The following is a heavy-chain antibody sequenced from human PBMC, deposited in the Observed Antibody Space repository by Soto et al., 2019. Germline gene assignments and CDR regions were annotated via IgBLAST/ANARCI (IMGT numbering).Heavy chain of an antibody. CDR3: ARELRTYYDSSGHSHYYYGMDV. Sequence: QVQLQESGPGLVKPSQTLSLTCTVSGGSISSGGYYWSWIRQHPGKGLEWIGYIYYSGSTYYNPSLKSRVTISVDTSKNQFSLKLSSVTAADTAVYYCARELRTYYDSSGHSHYYYGMDVWGQGTTVTVSS. V-gene: IGHV4-31*03. CDR2: IYYSGST. D-gene: IGHD3-22*01. J-gene: IGHJ6*02. CDR1: GGSISSGGYY.